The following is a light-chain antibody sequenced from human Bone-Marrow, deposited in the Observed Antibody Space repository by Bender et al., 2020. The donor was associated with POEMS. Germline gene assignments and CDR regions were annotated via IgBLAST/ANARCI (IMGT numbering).Light chain of an antibody. Sequence: QSVLTQPPSASGTPGQRVTISCSGSNSNIGTNAVNWYQQFPGPAPNLLTYSDNQRPSGVPDRFYAFKSGTSAPLAISGLQAEDEADYYCNSYTSSTNVLFGGGTKLTVI. V-gene: IGLV1-44*01. CDR3: NSYTSSTNVL. CDR2: SDN. CDR1: NSNIGTNA. J-gene: IGLJ2*01.